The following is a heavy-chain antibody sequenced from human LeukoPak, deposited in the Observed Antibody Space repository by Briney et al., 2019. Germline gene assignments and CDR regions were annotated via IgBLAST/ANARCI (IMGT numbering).Heavy chain of an antibody. CDR3: ANPYDSSGYSDDAFDI. CDR2: ISYDGSNK. V-gene: IGHV3-30*18. CDR1: GFTFSSYG. D-gene: IGHD3-22*01. Sequence: GGSLRLSCSASGFTFSSYGMHWVRQAPGKGLEWVAVISYDGSNKYYADSVKGRFTISRDNSKNTLYLQMNSLRAEDTVVYYCANPYDSSGYSDDAFDIWGQGTMVTVSS. J-gene: IGHJ3*02.